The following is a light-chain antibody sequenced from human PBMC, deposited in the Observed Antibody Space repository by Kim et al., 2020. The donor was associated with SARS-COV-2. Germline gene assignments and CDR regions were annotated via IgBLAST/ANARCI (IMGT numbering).Light chain of an antibody. CDR2: GAS. CDR3: QQYGDSPYT. Sequence: LSPGESATLSCRARQSVSNSYVAWYKQRPGQAPRLLIYGASNRATGIPDRFSGGGSGTDFTLTISRLEPEDFAVYHCQQYGDSPYTFGQGTKLEI. V-gene: IGKV3-20*01. J-gene: IGKJ2*01. CDR1: QSVSNSY.